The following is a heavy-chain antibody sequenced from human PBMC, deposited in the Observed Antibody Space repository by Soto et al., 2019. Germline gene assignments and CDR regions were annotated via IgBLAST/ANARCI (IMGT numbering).Heavy chain of an antibody. J-gene: IGHJ4*02. CDR2: INTAGTT. Sequence: EVQLLESGGAFVQPGGSLRLSCAASEFTFTTYAMTWVRQAPGKGLEWVSAINTAGTTYYVDSVKGRFTICRDNAKNTLYMPMNGLSVADTAVYYCAKDGYEDDWGEGTLVTVSS. CDR1: EFTFTTYA. CDR3: AKDGYEDD. V-gene: IGHV3-23*01. D-gene: IGHD6-13*01.